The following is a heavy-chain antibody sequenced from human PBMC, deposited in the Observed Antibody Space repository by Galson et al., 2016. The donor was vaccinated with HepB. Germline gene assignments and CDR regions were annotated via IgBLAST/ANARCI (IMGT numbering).Heavy chain of an antibody. V-gene: IGHV6-1*01. J-gene: IGHJ3*01. D-gene: IGHD1-14*01. CDR2: TYYRSKWYV. CDR3: ARDPPEVLSIFDV. Sequence: ISGDSVSSNSAAWNWIRQSPSRGLEWLGRTYYRSKWYVNYAQSVESRISITPDTSKNQFSLHLNFVTPEDTAIYYCARDPPEVLSIFDVWGQGTMVTVSS. CDR1: GDSVSSNSAA.